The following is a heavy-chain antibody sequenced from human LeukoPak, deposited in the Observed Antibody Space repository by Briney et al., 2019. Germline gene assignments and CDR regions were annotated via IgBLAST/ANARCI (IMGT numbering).Heavy chain of an antibody. CDR3: ARRGITISGVLVYHYSGLDV. D-gene: IGHD3-3*01. Sequence: GGSLLLSCAGSGFTFSSNWMNWVRQAPGKGLEWVASIKEDGSEKHYVDSVSGRFTISRDNAKNSLHLQMSSLRAEDTAVYYCARRGITISGVLVYHYSGLDVWGQGTTVTVSS. V-gene: IGHV3-7*01. CDR1: GFTFSSNW. CDR2: IKEDGSEK. J-gene: IGHJ6*02.